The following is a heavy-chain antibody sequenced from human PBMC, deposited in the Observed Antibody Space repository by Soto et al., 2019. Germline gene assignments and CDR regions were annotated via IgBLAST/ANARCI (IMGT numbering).Heavy chain of an antibody. D-gene: IGHD4-4*01. Sequence: GASVKVSCKASEYTFTSYTMHWVRQAPGQRLEWMGWINGGNGNTKYSQKFQGRVTITRDTSASTAYMELSSLRSDDTAVYYCARELQGLCYFDYWGQGTLVTVSS. J-gene: IGHJ4*02. CDR2: INGGNGNT. CDR1: EYTFTSYT. V-gene: IGHV1-3*01. CDR3: ARELQGLCYFDY.